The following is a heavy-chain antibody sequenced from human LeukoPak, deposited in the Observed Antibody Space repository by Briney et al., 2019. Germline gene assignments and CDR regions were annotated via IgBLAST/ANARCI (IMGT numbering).Heavy chain of an antibody. CDR3: ARVLRTSYGDYMDAFDI. Sequence: ASVKVSCKASGYAFTGYYMHWVRQAPGQGLEWMGWINPNSGGTNYAQKFQGRVTMTRDTSISTAYMELSRLRSDDTAVYYCARVLRTSYGDYMDAFDIWGQGTMVTVSS. V-gene: IGHV1-2*02. D-gene: IGHD4-17*01. CDR2: INPNSGGT. CDR1: GYAFTGYY. J-gene: IGHJ3*02.